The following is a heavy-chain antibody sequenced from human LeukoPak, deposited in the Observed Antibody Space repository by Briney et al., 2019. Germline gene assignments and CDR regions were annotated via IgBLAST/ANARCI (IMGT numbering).Heavy chain of an antibody. J-gene: IGHJ4*02. Sequence: GALRLSCAASGFTFSSYAMSWVRQAPGKGLEWVSAISGSGGSTYYADSVKGRFTISRDNSKNTLYLQMNSLRAEDTAVYYCAKRQDYYDSSGYYYWGQGTLVTVSS. CDR3: AKRQDYYDSSGYYY. CDR1: GFTFSSYA. V-gene: IGHV3-23*01. CDR2: ISGSGGST. D-gene: IGHD3-22*01.